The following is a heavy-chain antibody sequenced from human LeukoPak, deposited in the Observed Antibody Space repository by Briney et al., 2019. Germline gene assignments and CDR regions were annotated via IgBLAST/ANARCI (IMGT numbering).Heavy chain of an antibody. CDR1: GYSISSVYY. CDR2: IYHSGST. D-gene: IGHD3-10*01. Sequence: SETLSLTCTVSGYSISSVYYWGWIRQPPGKGLEWIGTIYHSGSTYYNPSLKSRVTISVDTSKNKFSLKLSSVTAADTAVYYCARDLSGYYYDSDTRAGSTNWFDPWGQGTLVTVSS. CDR3: ARDLSGYYYDSDTRAGSTNWFDP. V-gene: IGHV4-38-2*02. J-gene: IGHJ5*02.